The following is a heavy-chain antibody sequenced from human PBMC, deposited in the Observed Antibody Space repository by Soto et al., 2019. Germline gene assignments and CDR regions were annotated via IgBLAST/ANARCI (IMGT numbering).Heavy chain of an antibody. CDR3: AGAYGATTRASMDV. Sequence: ASVKVSCKASGGTFSSYAFSWVRQAPGQGLEWMGGIIPIFASANYAQKFQGRVTITADKFTSTVYMELSSLRSEDTAVYYCAGAYGATTRASMDVWGQGTTVTVSS. J-gene: IGHJ6*02. CDR1: GGTFSSYA. V-gene: IGHV1-69*06. D-gene: IGHD1-26*01. CDR2: IIPIFASA.